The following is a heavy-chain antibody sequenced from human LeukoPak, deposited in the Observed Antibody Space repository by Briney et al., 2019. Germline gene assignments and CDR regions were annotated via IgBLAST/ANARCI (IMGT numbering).Heavy chain of an antibody. Sequence: GGSLRLSCAASGFTFSSYWMHWVRQAPGKGLVWVSRINSDGSSTSYADSVKGRFTISRDNSKGTLYLQMNSLRVEDTAVYYCAKGSDGYRPYYFDYWGQGTLVAVSS. CDR3: AKGSDGYRPYYFDY. CDR1: GFTFSSYW. D-gene: IGHD3-16*02. CDR2: INSDGSST. V-gene: IGHV3-74*01. J-gene: IGHJ4*02.